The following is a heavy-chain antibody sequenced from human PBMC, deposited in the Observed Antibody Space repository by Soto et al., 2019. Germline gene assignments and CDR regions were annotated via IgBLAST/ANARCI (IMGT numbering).Heavy chain of an antibody. Sequence: QVQLVQSGAEVKKPGSSVKVSCKASGGTFSSYAISWVRQAPGQGLEWMGGIIPSFGTANYAQKFQGRVTITADESTSTAYMELSSLRSEDTAVYYCARGLYCSGGSCYSDYYYGMDVWGQGTTVTVSS. CDR3: ARGLYCSGGSCYSDYYYGMDV. CDR1: GGTFSSYA. V-gene: IGHV1-69*01. J-gene: IGHJ6*02. CDR2: IIPSFGTA. D-gene: IGHD2-15*01.